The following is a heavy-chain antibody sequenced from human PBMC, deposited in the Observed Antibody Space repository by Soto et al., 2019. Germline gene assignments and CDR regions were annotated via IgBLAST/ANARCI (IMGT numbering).Heavy chain of an antibody. D-gene: IGHD3-3*01. CDR2: ISSGGDNK. Sequence: GGSLRLSCAASGFTFSSYSMHWVRQSPGKGLEWVAVISSGGDNKYSADSVKGRFTISRDNSRNTLYLQIYSLRLEDAAVYFCAGSYDFRGPFDYWGQGTLVTVSS. J-gene: IGHJ4*02. CDR3: AGSYDFRGPFDY. CDR1: GFTFSSYS. V-gene: IGHV3-30-3*01.